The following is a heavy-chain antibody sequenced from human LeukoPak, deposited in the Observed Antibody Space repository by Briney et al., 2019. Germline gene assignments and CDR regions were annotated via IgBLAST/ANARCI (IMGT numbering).Heavy chain of an antibody. D-gene: IGHD1-1*01. CDR3: ARDWNDALGACDF. CDR2: INPNRGGT. CDR1: GYTVTGYY. Sequence: ASVKVSCKASGYTVTGYYMHWLRQAPGQWLEWMGWINPNRGGTNYGQKFQGRVTMTRDTSISTAYMELSRLRSDDTAVYYCARDWNDALGACDFWGQGTMVTVSS. V-gene: IGHV1-2*02. J-gene: IGHJ3*01.